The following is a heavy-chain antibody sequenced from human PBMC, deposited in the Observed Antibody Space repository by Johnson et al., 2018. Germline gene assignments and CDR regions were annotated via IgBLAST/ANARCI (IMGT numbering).Heavy chain of an antibody. V-gene: IGHV3-30*03. J-gene: IGHJ3*02. Sequence: VQLVESGGGVVQPGRSXRLSCAASGFTFSSYGMHWVRQAPGKGLEWVAVISYDGSNKYYADSVKGRFTISRDNSKNTPDLQMNSLRAEDTAVYYCARDGNTAMAGDVFDIWGQGTMVTVSS. CDR2: ISYDGSNK. CDR1: GFTFSSYG. CDR3: ARDGNTAMAGDVFDI. D-gene: IGHD5-18*01.